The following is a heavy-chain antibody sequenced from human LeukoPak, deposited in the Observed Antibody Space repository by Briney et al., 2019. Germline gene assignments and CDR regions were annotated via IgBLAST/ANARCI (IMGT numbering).Heavy chain of an antibody. V-gene: IGHV3-30-3*02. CDR2: ISYDGSNK. CDR3: AKDDYGMDV. Sequence: PGGSLRLSCAASGFTFNDYAMHWVRQAPGKGREWVAIISYDGSNKYDADSVKGRFTISRDNSKNTLNLQLNSLRAEDTAVYYCAKDDYGMDVWGLGTTVTVSS. J-gene: IGHJ6*02. CDR1: GFTFNDYA.